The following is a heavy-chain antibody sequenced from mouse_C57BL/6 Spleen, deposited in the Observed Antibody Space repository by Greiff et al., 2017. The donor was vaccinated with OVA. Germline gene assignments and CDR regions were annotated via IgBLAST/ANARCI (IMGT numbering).Heavy chain of an antibody. Sequence: QVHVKQSGPGLVQPSQSLSITCTVSGFSLTSYGVHWVRQPPGKGLEWLGVIWSGGSTDYNAAFISRLSISKDNSKSQVFFKMNSLQADDTAIYYCAKNYGYSYYAMDYWGQGTSVTVSS. CDR3: AKNYGYSYYAMDY. CDR2: IWSGGST. D-gene: IGHD2-2*01. CDR1: GFSLTSYG. V-gene: IGHV2-4*01. J-gene: IGHJ4*01.